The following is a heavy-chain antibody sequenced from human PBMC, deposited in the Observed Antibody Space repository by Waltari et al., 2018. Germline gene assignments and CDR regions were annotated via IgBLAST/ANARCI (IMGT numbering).Heavy chain of an antibody. Sequence: QVQLLQSAPEVKKPAASMTLSCKASGCTFTGTSMHWVRQAPGQGLGWMGRINPNSGGTNDAQKCQGRVTMTRDTSISTAYMELSRLRSDAPAVYYCARGRSRDPFYWVQGTLVTVSS. D-gene: IGHD2-15*01. CDR2: INPNSGGT. CDR1: GCTFTGTS. J-gene: IGHJ4*02. V-gene: IGHV1-2*06. CDR3: ARGRSRDPFY.